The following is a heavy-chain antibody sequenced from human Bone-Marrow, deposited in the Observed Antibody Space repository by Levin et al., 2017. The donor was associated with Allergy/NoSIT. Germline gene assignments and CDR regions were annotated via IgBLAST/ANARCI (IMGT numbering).Heavy chain of an antibody. CDR1: GFTVYNNY. J-gene: IGHJ4*02. CDR3: ARNVPLTANGY. V-gene: IGHV3-66*01. D-gene: IGHD2-8*01. Sequence: GGSLRLYCAVSGFTVYNNYMSWVRQAPGKGLEWVSLIYSGGTTQYADSVKGRFTISRDSSKNTLYLQMNSLTPEDTAMYYCARNVPLTANGYWGQGTLVTVSS. CDR2: IYSGGTT.